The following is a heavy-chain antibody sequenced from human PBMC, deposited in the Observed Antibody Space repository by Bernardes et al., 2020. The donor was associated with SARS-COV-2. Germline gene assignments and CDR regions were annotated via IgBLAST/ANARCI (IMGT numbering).Heavy chain of an antibody. CDR3: VRGTGFCSGGSCGWIDP. V-gene: IGHV4-61*01. Sequence: SETLSLTCSVSRGSVSFGSNYWTWLLQPPGKGLEWIGYIYYPGSIHYNPSLKTRVTISVDTSKNQFSLKLTSVTAADTAVYYCVRGTGFCSGGSCGWIDPWGQGTLVSVSS. CDR2: IYYPGSI. J-gene: IGHJ5*02. D-gene: IGHD2-15*01. CDR1: RGSVSFGSNY.